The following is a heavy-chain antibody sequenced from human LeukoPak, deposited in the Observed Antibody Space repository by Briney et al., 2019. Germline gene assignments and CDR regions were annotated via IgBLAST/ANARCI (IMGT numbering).Heavy chain of an antibody. V-gene: IGHV3-30*18. CDR3: AKAASPYGSGSYLGDY. J-gene: IGHJ4*02. CDR2: ISYDGSNK. CDR1: GFTFSSYG. Sequence: TGGSLRLSCAASGFTFSSYGIHWVRQAPGKGLEWVAVISYDGSNKYYADSVKGRFTISRDNSKNTPYLQMNSLRAEDTAVYYCAKAASPYGSGSYLGDYWGQGTLVTVSS. D-gene: IGHD3-10*01.